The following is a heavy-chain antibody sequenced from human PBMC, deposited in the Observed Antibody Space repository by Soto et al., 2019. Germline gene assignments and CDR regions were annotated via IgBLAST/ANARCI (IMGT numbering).Heavy chain of an antibody. J-gene: IGHJ6*02. CDR3: ARDCRGYSKSLYYSYGMDV. CDR2: IKQDGSEK. CDR1: GFTFSSYW. D-gene: IGHD4-4*01. Sequence: EVQLVESGGGLVQPGGSLRLSCAASGFTFSSYWMSWVRQAPGKGLEWVANIKQDGSEKYYVDSVKGRFTIYRDNAKNSLYLQMNSLRAEDTAVYYCARDCRGYSKSLYYSYGMDVWGQGTTVTVSS. V-gene: IGHV3-7*03.